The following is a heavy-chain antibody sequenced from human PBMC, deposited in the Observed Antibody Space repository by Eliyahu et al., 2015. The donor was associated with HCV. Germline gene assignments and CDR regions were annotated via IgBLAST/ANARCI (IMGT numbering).Heavy chain of an antibody. CDR1: GFTFSSYX. CDR2: ISSSSSTI. V-gene: IGHV3-48*02. CDR3: AREQPTYYYDSSGYYSTVGAFDI. Sequence: EVQLVESGGGLVQPGGSLRLSCAXSGFTFSSYXXNWVRQAPGKGLEWVSYISSSSSTIYYADSVKGRFTISRDNAKNSLYLQMNSLRDEDTAVYYCAREQPTYYYDSSGYYSTVGAFDIWGQGTMVTVSS. J-gene: IGHJ3*02. D-gene: IGHD3-22*01.